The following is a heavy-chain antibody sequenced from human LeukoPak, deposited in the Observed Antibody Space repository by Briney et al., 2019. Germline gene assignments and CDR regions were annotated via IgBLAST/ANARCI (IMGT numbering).Heavy chain of an antibody. V-gene: IGHV3-23*01. CDR1: GFTFSSYA. CDR2: ISGSGGST. Sequence: GASLRLSCAASGFTFSSYAMSWVRQAPGKGLEWVSAISGSGGSTYYADSVKDRFTISRDNSKNTLYLQMNSLRAEDTAVYYCAKQGWLAGPLAYWGQGTLVTVSS. J-gene: IGHJ4*02. CDR3: AKQGWLAGPLAY. D-gene: IGHD6-19*01.